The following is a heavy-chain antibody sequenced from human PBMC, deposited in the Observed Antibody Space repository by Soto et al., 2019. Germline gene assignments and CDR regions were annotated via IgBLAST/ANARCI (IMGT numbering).Heavy chain of an antibody. V-gene: IGHV3-23*01. CDR3: AKHYYYDSSGYYPLTYFDY. CDR1: GFTFSSYA. J-gene: IGHJ4*02. D-gene: IGHD3-22*01. Sequence: GGSLRLSCAASGFTFSSYAMSWVRQAPGKGLEWVSAISGSGGSTYYADSVKGRFTISRDNSKNTLYLQMNSLRAEDTAVYYCAKHYYYDSSGYYPLTYFDYWGQGTLVTVSS. CDR2: ISGSGGST.